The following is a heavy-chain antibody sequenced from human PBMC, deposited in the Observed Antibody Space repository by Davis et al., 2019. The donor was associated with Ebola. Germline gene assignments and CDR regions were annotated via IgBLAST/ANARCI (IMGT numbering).Heavy chain of an antibody. CDR1: GGFISSGGYS. D-gene: IGHD4-23*01. V-gene: IGHV4-30-4*07. CDR2: YYYTGST. CDR3: ARVMTTVVTLWFDP. Sequence: LRLSCAVPGGFISSGGYSWSWIRQPPGKGLEWIGYYYYTGSTYYNPSLKSRVTISVDTSKNQFSLKLSSVTAADTAVYYCARVMTTVVTLWFDPWGQGTLVTVSS. J-gene: IGHJ5*02.